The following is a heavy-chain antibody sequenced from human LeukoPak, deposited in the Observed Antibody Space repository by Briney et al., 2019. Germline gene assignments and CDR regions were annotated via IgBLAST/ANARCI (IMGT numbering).Heavy chain of an antibody. V-gene: IGHV3-23*01. CDR2: SSGSGGGT. D-gene: IGHD3-3*01. CDR1: GFIFSNYA. J-gene: IGHJ4*02. Sequence: GGSLRLSCAASGFIFSNYAMSWVRQAPGKGLEWVSASSGSGGGTYYADSVKGRFTISRDNSKNTLYLQMNSLRAEDTAVYCCAGGYYDFWSGYYAFDYWGQGTLVTVSS. CDR3: AGGYYDFWSGYYAFDY.